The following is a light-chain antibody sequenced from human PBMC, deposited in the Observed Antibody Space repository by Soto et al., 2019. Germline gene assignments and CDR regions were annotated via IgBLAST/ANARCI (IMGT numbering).Light chain of an antibody. CDR2: AAS. CDR3: QQRNSYPLT. J-gene: IGKJ4*01. CDR1: QGISSY. Sequence: DIQLTQSPSFLSASVGDRVTITCRASQGISSYLAWYQQKPGKAPRLLIYAASTLQSGVPSRFSGSGSGTEFTLTISSLQPEDFANYYGQQRNSYPLTFGGGTKVEIK. V-gene: IGKV1-9*01.